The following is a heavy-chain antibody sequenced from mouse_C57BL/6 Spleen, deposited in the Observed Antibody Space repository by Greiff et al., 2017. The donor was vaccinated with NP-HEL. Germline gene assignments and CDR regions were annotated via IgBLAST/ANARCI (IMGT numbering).Heavy chain of an antibody. J-gene: IGHJ4*01. CDR3: ARGGIYYDYEGNAMDY. CDR1: GFTFSDYY. V-gene: IGHV5-16*01. D-gene: IGHD2-4*01. Sequence: EVKVVESEGGLVQPGSSMKLSCTASGFTFSDYYMAWVRQVPEKGLEWVANINYDGSSTYYLDSLKSRFIISRDNAKNILYLQMSSLKSEDTATYYCARGGIYYDYEGNAMDYWGQGTSVTVSS. CDR2: INYDGSST.